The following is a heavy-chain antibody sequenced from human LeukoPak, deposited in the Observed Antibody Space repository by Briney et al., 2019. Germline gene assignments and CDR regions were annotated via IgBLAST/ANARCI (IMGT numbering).Heavy chain of an antibody. Sequence: SETLSLTCTVSGGSISSSSYYWGWIRQPPGKGLEWIGSVYYSRSTNYNPSLKSRVTLSMDTSKNQFSLRLSSVTAADTAVYYCARGALRYFDWLKKDYYYMDVWGKGTTVTISS. V-gene: IGHV4-39*07. J-gene: IGHJ6*03. CDR2: VYYSRST. CDR1: GGSISSSSYY. D-gene: IGHD3-9*01. CDR3: ARGALRYFDWLKKDYYYMDV.